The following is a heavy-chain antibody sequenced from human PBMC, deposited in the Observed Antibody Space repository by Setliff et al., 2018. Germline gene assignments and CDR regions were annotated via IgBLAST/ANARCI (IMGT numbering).Heavy chain of an antibody. J-gene: IGHJ5*02. CDR2: ISPYNGYI. D-gene: IGHD1-26*01. CDR3: ARTDGVGARGDWFDP. Sequence: ASVKVSCKASGYTFSTYGIAWVRRAPGQGLEWMGWISPYNGYIIYAHKFQGRVTMTTDTSTGTADMELRNLRSDDTAVYYCARTDGVGARGDWFDPWGQGTLVTVSS. V-gene: IGHV1-18*01. CDR1: GYTFSTYG.